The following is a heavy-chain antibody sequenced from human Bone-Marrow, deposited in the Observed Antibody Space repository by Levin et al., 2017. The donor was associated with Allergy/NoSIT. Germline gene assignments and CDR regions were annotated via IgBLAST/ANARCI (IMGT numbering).Heavy chain of an antibody. D-gene: IGHD1-1*01. CDR3: AGRTSGTTYDAFDV. CDR2: VFYGGRT. Sequence: SQTLSLTCTVSGASLSKSSDYWGWIRQSPGKGLEWIGTVFYGGRTYSDPSLKRRVTISVDTSYNRFSLRLSSVTAADTAVYYCAGRTSGTTYDAFDVWGQGTMVTVSS. CDR1: GASLSKSSDY. J-gene: IGHJ3*01. V-gene: IGHV4-39*01.